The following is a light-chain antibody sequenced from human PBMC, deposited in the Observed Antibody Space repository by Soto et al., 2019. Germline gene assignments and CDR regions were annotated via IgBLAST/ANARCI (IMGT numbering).Light chain of an antibody. V-gene: IGLV2-14*01. CDR3: SSYTTSNTRQIV. CDR1: SSDVGGYTY. J-gene: IGLJ1*01. CDR2: DVS. Sequence: QSALTQPASVSGSPGQAITISCTGTSSDVGGYTYVSWYQQHPGKAPKFIIYDVSNRPSGVSNRFSGSKSGNTASLTISGPQAEHEDDYYYSSYTTSNTRQIVFGTGTKLTVL.